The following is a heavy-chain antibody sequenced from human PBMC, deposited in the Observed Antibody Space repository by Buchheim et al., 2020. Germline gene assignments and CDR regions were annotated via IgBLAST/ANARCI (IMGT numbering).Heavy chain of an antibody. Sequence: QVQLQESGPGLVKPSQTLSLTCTVSGGSISSGSYYWSWIRQPAGKGLEWIGRIYTSGSTNYNPSLKSRVTISVDTSKNQFSLKLSSVTAADTAVYFCARSHYFDSSGYYPDFDFWGQVTL. D-gene: IGHD3-22*01. CDR1: GGSISSGSYY. V-gene: IGHV4-61*02. CDR2: IYTSGST. CDR3: ARSHYFDSSGYYPDFDF. J-gene: IGHJ4*02.